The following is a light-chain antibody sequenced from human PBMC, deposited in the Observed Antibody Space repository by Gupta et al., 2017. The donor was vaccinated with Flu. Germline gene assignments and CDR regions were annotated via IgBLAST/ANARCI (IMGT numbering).Light chain of an antibody. Sequence: SSNIGEYNYVSWYQQYPDKAPKVMISEVSNRPAGVSNRFSGFKSGNTASLTISGLQPEDEADYYCSSYTSGSAYVVFGGGTRLTVL. CDR3: SSYTSGSAYVV. CDR2: EVS. J-gene: IGLJ2*01. CDR1: SSNIGEYNY. V-gene: IGLV2-14*01.